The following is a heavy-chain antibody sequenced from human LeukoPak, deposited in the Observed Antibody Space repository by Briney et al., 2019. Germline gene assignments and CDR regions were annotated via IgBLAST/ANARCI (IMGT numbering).Heavy chain of an antibody. CDR3: TTDWKRKRYYESGGTFDY. V-gene: IGHV3-15*01. Sequence: PGGSLRLSCAASGFTFSDAWMNWVRQAPGKGLGWVGRIKSKTDGGTTDCAAPVNGRFTISRDDSKNTLYLQMNSLKTEDTALYYCTTDWKRKRYYESGGTFDYWGQGTLVTVSS. CDR1: GFTFSDAW. D-gene: IGHD3-22*01. CDR2: IKSKTDGGTT. J-gene: IGHJ4*02.